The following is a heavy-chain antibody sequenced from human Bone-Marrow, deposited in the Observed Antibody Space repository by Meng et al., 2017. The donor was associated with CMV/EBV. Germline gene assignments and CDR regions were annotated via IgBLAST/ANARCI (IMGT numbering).Heavy chain of an antibody. V-gene: IGHV3-49*04. CDR2: IRSKAYGGTT. CDR3: TRGVVPAATPYYYYYGMDV. Sequence: GGSLRLSCTASGFTFGDYAMSWVRQAPGKGLEWVGFIRSKAYGGTTEYAASVKGGFTISRDDSKSIAYLQMNSLKTEDTAVYYCTRGVVPAATPYYYYYGMDVWGQGTTVTVSS. D-gene: IGHD2-2*02. J-gene: IGHJ6*02. CDR1: GFTFGDYA.